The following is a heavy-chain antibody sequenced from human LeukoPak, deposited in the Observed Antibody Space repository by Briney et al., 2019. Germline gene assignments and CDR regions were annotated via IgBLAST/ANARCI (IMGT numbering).Heavy chain of an antibody. CDR2: INPNSGGT. Sequence: GASVKVSCKASRYTFTGYYMHWVRQAPGQGREWMGWINPNSGGTNYAQKFQSRVTMTRDTSISTAYMELSRLRSDDTAVYYCARVPGTGSSSGAFDYWGQGTLVTVSS. V-gene: IGHV1-2*02. J-gene: IGHJ4*02. D-gene: IGHD6-6*01. CDR3: ARVPGTGSSSGAFDY. CDR1: RYTFTGYY.